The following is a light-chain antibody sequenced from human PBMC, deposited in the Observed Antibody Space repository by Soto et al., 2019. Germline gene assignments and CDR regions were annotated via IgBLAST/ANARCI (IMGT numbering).Light chain of an antibody. J-gene: IGLJ1*01. CDR1: SSDVGSYNL. V-gene: IGLV2-23*01. CDR2: EDT. CDR3: CSYAGINTFYV. Sequence: QSVLTQPASVSGSPGQSSTISCTGTSSDVGSYNLVSWYQQHPGKAPKLMIYEDTKRPSGVSNRFSGSKSGNTASLTISGLQAEDEADYYCCSYAGINTFYVFGTGTKLTVL.